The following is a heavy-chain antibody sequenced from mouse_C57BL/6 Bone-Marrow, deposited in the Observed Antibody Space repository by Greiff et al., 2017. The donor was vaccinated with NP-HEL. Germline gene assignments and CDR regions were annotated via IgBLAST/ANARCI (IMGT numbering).Heavy chain of an antibody. CDR1: GFTFSDYG. D-gene: IGHD1-1*01. V-gene: IGHV5-17*01. J-gene: IGHJ3*01. Sequence: EVMLVESGGGLVKPGGSLKLSCAASGFTFSDYGMHWVRQAPEKGLEWVAYISSGSSTIYYADTVKGRFTISRDNAKNTLFLQMTSLRSEDTAMYYCARDLLEFAYWGQGTLVTVSA. CDR3: ARDLLEFAY. CDR2: ISSGSSTI.